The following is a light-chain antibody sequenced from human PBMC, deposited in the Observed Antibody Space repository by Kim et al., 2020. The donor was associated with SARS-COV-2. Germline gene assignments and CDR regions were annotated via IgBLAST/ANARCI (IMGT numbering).Light chain of an antibody. CDR1: VLAKKY. J-gene: IGLJ3*02. CDR3: YSAADNNLV. V-gene: IGLV3-27*01. CDR2: KDS. Sequence: VSPGQTARITCSGDVLAKKYARWFQQKPGQAPVLVIYKDSERPSGIPERFSGSSSGTTVTLTISGAQVEDEADYYCYSAADNNLVFGGGTKLTVL.